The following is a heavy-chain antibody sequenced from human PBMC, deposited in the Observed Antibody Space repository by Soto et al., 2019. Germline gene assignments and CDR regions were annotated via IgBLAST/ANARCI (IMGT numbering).Heavy chain of an antibody. V-gene: IGHV3-30-3*01. D-gene: IGHD3-3*01. Sequence: QVQLVESGGGVVQPGRSLRLSCAASGFTFSSYAMHWVRQAPGKGLEWVAVISYDGSNKYYADSVKGRFTISRDNSKNTLYLQMNSLRAEDTAVYYCARDAQGVVNNYFDYWGQGTLVTVSS. CDR3: ARDAQGVVNNYFDY. CDR1: GFTFSSYA. CDR2: ISYDGSNK. J-gene: IGHJ4*02.